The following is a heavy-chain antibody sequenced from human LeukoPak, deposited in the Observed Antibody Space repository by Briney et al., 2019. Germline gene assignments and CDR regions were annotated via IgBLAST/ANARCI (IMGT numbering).Heavy chain of an antibody. CDR2: IYYSGST. Sequence: PSETLSLTCTVSGGSISSYYWSWIRQPPGKGLEWIGYIYYSGSTNYNPSLKSRVTISVDTSKNQFSLKLSSVTAADTAVYYCAREGINKAFDSWDQGTLVIVSS. D-gene: IGHD3-10*01. V-gene: IGHV4-59*01. CDR1: GGSISSYY. J-gene: IGHJ4*02. CDR3: AREGINKAFDS.